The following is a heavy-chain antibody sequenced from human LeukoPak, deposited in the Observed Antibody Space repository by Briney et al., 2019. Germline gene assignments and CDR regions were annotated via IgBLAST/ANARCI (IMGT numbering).Heavy chain of an antibody. CDR2: MSSSGSTI. CDR3: ARGDYYDSSGTDS. J-gene: IGHJ4*02. Sequence: GGSLRLSCAASGFTFSSYSMNWVRQAPGKGLEWVAYMSSSGSTIYYADSVKGRFTISRDNAKNSLYLRTHRLRGQDPAVYYCARGDYYDSSGTDSWGEGTLVTVSS. D-gene: IGHD3-22*01. CDR1: GFTFSSYS. V-gene: IGHV3-48*01.